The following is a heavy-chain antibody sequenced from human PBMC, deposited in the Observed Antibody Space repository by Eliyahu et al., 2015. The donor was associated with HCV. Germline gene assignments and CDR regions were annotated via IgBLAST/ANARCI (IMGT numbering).Heavy chain of an antibody. D-gene: IGHD6-6*01. CDR1: GYTFTTYG. J-gene: IGHJ4*02. Sequence: QVQLVQSGAEVKKPGASVQVSCKASGYTFTTYGITWVRQAPGQGLEWMGWISTXSGHTNYAQRLQGRVTLTTDTSTSTAYMELRSLRSDDTAVYYCAINSSSGVDSWGQGTLVTVSS. CDR2: ISTXSGHT. V-gene: IGHV1-18*01. CDR3: AINSSSGVDS.